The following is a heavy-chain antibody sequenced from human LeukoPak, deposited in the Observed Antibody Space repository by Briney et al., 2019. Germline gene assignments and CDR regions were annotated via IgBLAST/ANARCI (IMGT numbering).Heavy chain of an antibody. Sequence: GGSLSLSCAASGFTFSSYAMSWVRQAPGKGLDWVSSINGGGGSTYYADSVKGRFTISRDNSKNTLYLQMNSLRAEDTAVYYCAKGGYSYGRRGFSYYYYMDVWGKGTTVTVSS. CDR3: AKGGYSYGRRGFSYYYYMDV. D-gene: IGHD5-18*01. CDR1: GFTFSSYA. V-gene: IGHV3-23*01. J-gene: IGHJ6*03. CDR2: INGGGGST.